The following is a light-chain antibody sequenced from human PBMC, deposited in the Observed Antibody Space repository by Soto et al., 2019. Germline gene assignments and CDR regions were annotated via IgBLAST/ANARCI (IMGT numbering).Light chain of an antibody. CDR3: QQYGSSPPTWT. CDR2: GAS. Sequence: EIVLTQSPGTLSLSPGERATLSCRASQSVSSSYLAWYQQKPGQAPRLHIYGASSRATGIPDRFSGSGSGTDFTLTISRLEPEDFAVYYCQQYGSSPPTWTFGQGTKVEIK. CDR1: QSVSSSY. J-gene: IGKJ1*01. V-gene: IGKV3-20*01.